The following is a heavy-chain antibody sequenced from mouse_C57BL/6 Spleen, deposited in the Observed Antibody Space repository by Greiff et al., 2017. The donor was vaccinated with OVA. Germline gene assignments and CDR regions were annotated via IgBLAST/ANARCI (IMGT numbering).Heavy chain of an antibody. CDR1: GYTFTSYW. D-gene: IGHD2-4*01. J-gene: IGHJ4*01. Sequence: VQLQQPGAELVMPGASVKLSCKASGYTFTSYWMHWVKQRPGQGLEWIGEIDPSDSYTNYNQKFKGKSTLTVDKSSSTAYMQLSSLTSEDSAVYYGARWSYDYEYYAMDYWGQGTSVTVSS. CDR3: ARWSYDYEYYAMDY. V-gene: IGHV1-69*01. CDR2: IDPSDSYT.